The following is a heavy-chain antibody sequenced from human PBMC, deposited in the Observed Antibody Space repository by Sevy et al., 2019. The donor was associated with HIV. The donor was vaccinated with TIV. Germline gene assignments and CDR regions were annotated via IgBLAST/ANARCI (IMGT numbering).Heavy chain of an antibody. CDR1: GGSITSLY. V-gene: IGHV4-59*11. D-gene: IGHD1-26*01. J-gene: IGHJ4*02. Sequence: PSETLSLPFTVSGGSITSLYWNWIRQPPGKGLEWIANIYYNGHINYNPSLKSRVTLSLDTSKNQFSLRLSSVTAADTAMYYCAGEDAWGRGYSWGQGTLVTVSS. CDR3: AGEDAWGRGYS. CDR2: IYYNGHI.